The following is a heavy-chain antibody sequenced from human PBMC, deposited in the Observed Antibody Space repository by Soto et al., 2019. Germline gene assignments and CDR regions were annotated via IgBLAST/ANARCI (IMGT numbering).Heavy chain of an antibody. Sequence: ASVKVSCKASGYTFTSYAMHWVRQAPGQRLEWMGWINAGNGNTKYSQKFQGRVTITRDTSASTAYMELSGLRSEDTAVYYCAKLRGFCSGGSCYLDYWGQGTLVTVSS. J-gene: IGHJ4*02. CDR1: GYTFTSYA. V-gene: IGHV1-3*01. D-gene: IGHD2-15*01. CDR2: INAGNGNT. CDR3: AKLRGFCSGGSCYLDY.